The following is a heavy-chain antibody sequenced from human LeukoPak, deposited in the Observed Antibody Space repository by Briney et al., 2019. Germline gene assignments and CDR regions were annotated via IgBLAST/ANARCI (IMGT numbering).Heavy chain of an antibody. V-gene: IGHV3-53*01. CDR3: AKSPLEDYDILTGYYRWFDY. J-gene: IGHJ4*02. Sequence: GGSLRLSCAASGFTVSSNYMSWVRQAPGKGLEWVSVIYSGGSTYYADSVKGRFTISRDNSKNTLYLQMNSLRAEDTAVYCCAKSPLEDYDILTGYYRWFDYWGQGTLVTVSS. CDR1: GFTVSSNY. D-gene: IGHD3-9*01. CDR2: IYSGGST.